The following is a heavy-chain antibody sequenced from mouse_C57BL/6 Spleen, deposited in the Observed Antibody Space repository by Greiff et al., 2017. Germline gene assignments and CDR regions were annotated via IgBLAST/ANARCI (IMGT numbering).Heavy chain of an antibody. CDR1: GYSFTGYY. J-gene: IGHJ2*01. Sequence: SGPELVKPGASVKISCKASGYSFTGYYMNWVKQSPEKSLEWIGEINPSTGGTTYNQKFKAKATLTVDKSSSTAYMQLKSLTSEDSAVYYCARNSRVFDYWGQGTTLTVSS. V-gene: IGHV1-42*01. CDR3: ARNSRVFDY. CDR2: INPSTGGT.